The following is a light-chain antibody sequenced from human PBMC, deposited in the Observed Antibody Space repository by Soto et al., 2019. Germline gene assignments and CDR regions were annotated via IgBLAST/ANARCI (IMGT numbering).Light chain of an antibody. CDR1: PSVYNN. Sequence: IVMTQSPASLCVSQRERATLSCGDSPSVYNNLAGYQQKPGQAPRLLIYGASTRATGIPARFSGSASGTEFTLTTSSRQSQDFAVYYSQQQNNGPPVTFGPGTKVDI. CDR3: QQQNNGPPVT. CDR2: GAS. J-gene: IGKJ3*01. V-gene: IGKV3-15*01.